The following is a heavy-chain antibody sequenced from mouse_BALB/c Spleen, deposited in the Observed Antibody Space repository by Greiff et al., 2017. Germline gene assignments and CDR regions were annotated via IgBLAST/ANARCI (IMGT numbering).Heavy chain of an antibody. Sequence: EVKVEESGPGLVKPSQSLSLTCSVTGYSITSGYYWNWIRQFPGNKLEWMGYISYDGSNNYNPSLKNRISITRDTSKNQFFLKLNSVTTEDTATYYCATIYDGYYGGFAYWGQGTLVTVSA. D-gene: IGHD2-3*01. CDR2: ISYDGSN. CDR1: GYSITSGYY. CDR3: ATIYDGYYGGFAY. V-gene: IGHV3-6*02. J-gene: IGHJ3*01.